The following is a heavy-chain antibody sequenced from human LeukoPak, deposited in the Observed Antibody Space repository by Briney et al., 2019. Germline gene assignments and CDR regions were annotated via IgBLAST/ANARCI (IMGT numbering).Heavy chain of an antibody. CDR1: RYTFTGYW. CDR2: ISPSGGST. D-gene: IGHD3-9*01. Sequence: ASVKVSCKAFRYTFTGYWMHWVRQAPGQGPEWMGVISPSGGSTIYAQKFKGRVTLTRDMSTSTDYLELSSLRAEDTAVYYCARGAYYNILTGFRGRILGFDYWGQGTLVTVSS. CDR3: ARGAYYNILTGFRGRILGFDY. J-gene: IGHJ4*02. V-gene: IGHV1-46*01.